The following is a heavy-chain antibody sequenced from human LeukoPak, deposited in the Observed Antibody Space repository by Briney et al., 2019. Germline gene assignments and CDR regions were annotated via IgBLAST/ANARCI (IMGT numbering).Heavy chain of an antibody. CDR1: GFTFSNYN. Sequence: SGGSLRLSCAASGFTFSNYNMNWVRQAPGKGLEWVSSISSSSSYIYYADSVKGRFTISRDNAKNSLSLQMNSLRAEDTAVYYCASDRDYDSFLHHWGQGTLVTVSS. J-gene: IGHJ1*01. CDR3: ASDRDYDSFLHH. D-gene: IGHD3-22*01. CDR2: ISSSSSYI. V-gene: IGHV3-21*01.